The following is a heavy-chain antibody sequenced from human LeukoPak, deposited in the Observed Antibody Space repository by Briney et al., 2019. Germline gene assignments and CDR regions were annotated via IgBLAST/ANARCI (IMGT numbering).Heavy chain of an antibody. CDR2: IYYSGST. CDR3: AREGGPNHFDY. J-gene: IGHJ4*02. V-gene: IGHV4-59*12. Sequence: PSETLSLTCTVSGGSISSYYWSWIRQPPGKGLEWIGYIYYSGSTYYNPSLKSRVTISVDTSKNQFSLKLSSVTAADTAVYYCAREGGPNHFDYWGQGTLVTVSS. CDR1: GGSISSYY. D-gene: IGHD2-15*01.